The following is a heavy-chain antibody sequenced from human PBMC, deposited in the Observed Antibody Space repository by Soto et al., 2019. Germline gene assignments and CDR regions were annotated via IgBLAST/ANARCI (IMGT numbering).Heavy chain of an antibody. D-gene: IGHD1-26*01. CDR1: GKSLSGYY. V-gene: IGHV4-34*01. Sequence: QVQLQQWGAGLLKPSETLSLTCAVYGKSLSGYYWSWIRHPPGKALEWIGEINHSGNTNYNPSLNSRVTISVDTSKNHLFLNLSSVTAADTAMYYCARHHVRGRTIAGAAEFWGQGTLVTVSS. J-gene: IGHJ4*02. CDR3: ARHHVRGRTIAGAAEF. CDR2: INHSGNT.